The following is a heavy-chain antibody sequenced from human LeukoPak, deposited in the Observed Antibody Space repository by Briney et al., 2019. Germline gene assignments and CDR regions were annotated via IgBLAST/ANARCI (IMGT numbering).Heavy chain of an antibody. J-gene: IGHJ3*02. CDR1: GYTFTCYY. D-gene: IGHD3-22*01. V-gene: IGHV1-2*02. CDR2: INPNSGCT. Sequence: SVKVSCKASGYTFTCYYMHWVRQAPGQGLEWMGWINPNSGCTNYAQKLQGRVTMTTDTSTSTAYMELRSLRSDDTAVYYCATPSHSSGYYRGAFDIWGQGTMVTVSS. CDR3: ATPSHSSGYYRGAFDI.